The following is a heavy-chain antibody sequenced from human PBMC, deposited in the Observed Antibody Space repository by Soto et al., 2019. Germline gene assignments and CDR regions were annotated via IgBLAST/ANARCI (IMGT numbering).Heavy chain of an antibody. CDR2: IYYSGST. V-gene: IGHV4-59*01. J-gene: IGHJ5*02. Sequence: SETLSLTCSVSGGSISSYYWSWIRQPPGKGLEWIGYIYYSGSTNYNPSLKSRVTISVDTSKNQFSLKLSSVTAADTAVYYCARADWGSGWLNWFDPWGQGTLVTVSS. D-gene: IGHD6-19*01. CDR3: ARADWGSGWLNWFDP. CDR1: GGSISSYY.